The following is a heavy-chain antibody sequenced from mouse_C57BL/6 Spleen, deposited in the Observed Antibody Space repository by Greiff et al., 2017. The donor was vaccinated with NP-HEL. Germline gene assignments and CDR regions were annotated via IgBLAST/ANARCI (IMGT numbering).Heavy chain of an antibody. CDR3: ARGVTTVVAPFAY. Sequence: EVQVVESGGGLVKPGGSLKLSCAASGFTFSDYGMHWVRQAPEKGLEWVAYISSGSSTIYYADTVKGRFTISRDNAKNTLFLQMTSLRSEDTAMYYCARGVTTVVAPFAYWGQGTLVTVSA. CDR1: GFTFSDYG. D-gene: IGHD1-1*01. CDR2: ISSGSSTI. V-gene: IGHV5-17*01. J-gene: IGHJ3*01.